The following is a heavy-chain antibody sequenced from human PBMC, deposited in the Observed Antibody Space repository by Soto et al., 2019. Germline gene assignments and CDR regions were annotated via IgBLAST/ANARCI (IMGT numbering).Heavy chain of an antibody. CDR2: IIPIFGTA. CDR3: ARGATYYYDSSGYAPFDY. V-gene: IGHV1-69*01. Sequence: QVQLVQSGAEVKKPGSSVKVSCKASGGTFSSYAISWVRQAPGQGLEWMGGIIPIFGTANYAQKFQGRVTITADESTSTAYMELSSLRCEDTAVYYCARGATYYYDSSGYAPFDYWGQGTLVTVSS. CDR1: GGTFSSYA. J-gene: IGHJ4*02. D-gene: IGHD3-22*01.